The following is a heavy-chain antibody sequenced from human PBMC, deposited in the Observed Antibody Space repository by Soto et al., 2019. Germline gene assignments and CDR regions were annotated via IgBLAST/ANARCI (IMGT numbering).Heavy chain of an antibody. CDR2: MNPNSDNT. J-gene: IGHJ6*02. CDR3: ARGRMYSSSWYDFRGYYYGMDV. CDR1: GYTFTSYD. V-gene: IGHV1-8*01. Sequence: ASVKVSCKASGYTFTSYDINWVRQATGQGLEWMGWMNPNSDNTGYAQKFQGRVTMTRNTSISTAYMELSSLRSEDTAVYYCARGRMYSSSWYDFRGYYYGMDVWGQGTTVTVSS. D-gene: IGHD6-13*01.